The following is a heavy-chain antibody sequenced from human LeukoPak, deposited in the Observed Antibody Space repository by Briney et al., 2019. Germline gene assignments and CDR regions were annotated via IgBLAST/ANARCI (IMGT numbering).Heavy chain of an antibody. CDR1: SYSISSGYY. CDR2: IYHSGST. V-gene: IGHV4-38-2*01. Sequence: PSETLSLTCAVSSYSISSGYYWSWIRPPPGKGLEWIGSIYHSGSTYYNPSLKSRVTISVDTSNNQFSLKVKSVTAADTAVYYCARRADIVVVPGYLGFNWFDPWGQGTLVTVSS. D-gene: IGHD2-2*01. CDR3: ARRADIVVVPGYLGFNWFDP. J-gene: IGHJ5*02.